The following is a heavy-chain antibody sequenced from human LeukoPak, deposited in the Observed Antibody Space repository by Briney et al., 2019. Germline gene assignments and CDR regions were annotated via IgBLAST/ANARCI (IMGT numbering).Heavy chain of an antibody. Sequence: GGSLRFSCAASGFTFSSYAMSWVRQAPGKGLEWVSAISGGGGSTYYADSVKGRFTISRDNSKNTLYLQMNSLRAEDTAVYYCANTNYYGSGSYYIRWFDPWGQGTLVTVSS. J-gene: IGHJ5*02. D-gene: IGHD3-10*01. V-gene: IGHV3-23*01. CDR1: GFTFSSYA. CDR2: ISGGGGST. CDR3: ANTNYYGSGSYYIRWFDP.